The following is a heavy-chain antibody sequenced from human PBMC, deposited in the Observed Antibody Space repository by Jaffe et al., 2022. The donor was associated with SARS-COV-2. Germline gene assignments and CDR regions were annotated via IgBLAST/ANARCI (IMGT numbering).Heavy chain of an antibody. J-gene: IGHJ6*02. Sequence: QLQLQESGPGLVKPSETLSLTCTVSGGSISSSSYYWGWIRQPPGKGLEWIGSIYYSGSTYYNPSLKSRVTISVDTSKNQFSLKLSSVTAADTAVYYCARHRAGGSGYGMDVWGQGTTVTVSS. CDR1: GGSISSSSYY. D-gene: IGHD3-10*01. CDR3: ARHRAGGSGYGMDV. CDR2: IYYSGST. V-gene: IGHV4-39*01.